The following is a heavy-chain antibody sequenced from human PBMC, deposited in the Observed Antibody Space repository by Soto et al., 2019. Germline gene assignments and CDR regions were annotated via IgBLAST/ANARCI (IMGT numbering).Heavy chain of an antibody. D-gene: IGHD6-19*01. CDR2: ISAYNGNT. CDR1: GYTFTSYG. Sequence: QVQLVQSGAEVKKPGASVKVSCKASGYTFTSYGISWVRQAPGQGLEWMGWISAYNGNTNYAQKLQGRVTMTTATTTRIGSTELRSLRADDTAVYYCGRDQVVAGFFDSWGQGTLVTVSS. CDR3: GRDQVVAGFFDS. V-gene: IGHV1-18*01. J-gene: IGHJ4*02.